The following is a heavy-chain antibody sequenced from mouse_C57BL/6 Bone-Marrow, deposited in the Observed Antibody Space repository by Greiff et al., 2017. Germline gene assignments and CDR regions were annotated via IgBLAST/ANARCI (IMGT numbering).Heavy chain of an antibody. D-gene: IGHD1-1*01. V-gene: IGHV1-55*01. Sequence: QVQLQQPGAELVKPGASVKMSCKASGYTFTSYWITWVKQRPGQGLEWIGDIYPGSGSTNYNEKFKSKATLTVDTPSSTAYMQLSSLTSEDSAVYYCARGGMYYYGSSWYFDVWGTGTTVTVSS. CDR2: IYPGSGST. J-gene: IGHJ1*03. CDR1: GYTFTSYW. CDR3: ARGGMYYYGSSWYFDV.